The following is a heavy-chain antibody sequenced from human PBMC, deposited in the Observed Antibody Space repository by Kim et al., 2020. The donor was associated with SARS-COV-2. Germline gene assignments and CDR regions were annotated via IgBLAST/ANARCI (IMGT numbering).Heavy chain of an antibody. V-gene: IGHV3-30*04. Sequence: GGSLRLFCVGSGIPFRGYALHWVRQAPGKGLEWVAVISYDGLAKFYADFAKGRFSISRDNSMNTLSLQMDSLRTEDTALYHCARVAHGRSYGQGLDNWGQGTQVTVSS. CDR1: GIPFRGYA. CDR3: ARVAHGRSYGQGLDN. J-gene: IGHJ4*02. D-gene: IGHD5-18*01. CDR2: ISYDGLAK.